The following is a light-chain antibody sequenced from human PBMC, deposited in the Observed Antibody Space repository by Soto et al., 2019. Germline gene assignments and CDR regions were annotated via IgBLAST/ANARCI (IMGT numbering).Light chain of an antibody. J-gene: IGLJ3*02. CDR3: CSYAGSPWV. CDR2: EVS. V-gene: IGLV2-23*02. Sequence: QSALTQPASVSGSPGQSITISCTGTSSDVGSYNLGSWYQQHPGKAPKLMIYEVSKRPSGVSNRFSGSKSGNTASLTISGLQAEDDADYYCCSYAGSPWVFGGGTKVTVL. CDR1: SSDVGSYNL.